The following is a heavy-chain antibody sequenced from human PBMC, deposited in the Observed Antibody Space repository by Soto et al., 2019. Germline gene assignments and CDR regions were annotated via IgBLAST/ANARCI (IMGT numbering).Heavy chain of an antibody. D-gene: IGHD1-1*01. Sequence: SETLSLTCTVSGASISGFYWSWIRKSAGKGLEWIGRIYATGTTDYNPSLKRRVMMSVDTSKKQFSLKLRSVTAADTAVYYCVRDGTKTLRDWFDPWGQGISVTVSS. CDR2: IYATGTT. J-gene: IGHJ5*02. CDR1: GASISGFY. CDR3: VRDGTKTLRDWFDP. V-gene: IGHV4-4*07.